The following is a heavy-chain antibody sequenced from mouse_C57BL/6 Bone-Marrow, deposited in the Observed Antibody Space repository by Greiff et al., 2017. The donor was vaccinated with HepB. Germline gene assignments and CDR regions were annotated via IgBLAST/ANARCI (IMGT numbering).Heavy chain of an antibody. J-gene: IGHJ4*01. CDR2: INPNNGGT. D-gene: IGHD2-5*01. V-gene: IGHV1-22*01. CDR1: GYTFTDYN. Sequence: VHVKQSGPELVKPGASVKMSCKASGYTFTDYNMHWVKQSHGKSLEWIGYINPNNGGTSYNQKFKGKATLTVNKSSSTAYMELRSLTSEDSAVYYCARDYYSSLYAMDYWGQGTSVTVSS. CDR3: ARDYYSSLYAMDY.